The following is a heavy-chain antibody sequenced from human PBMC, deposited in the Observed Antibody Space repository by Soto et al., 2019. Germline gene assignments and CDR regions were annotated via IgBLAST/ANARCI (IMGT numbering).Heavy chain of an antibody. D-gene: IGHD2-2*01. CDR2: FDPEDGET. Sequence: ASVKVSCKVSGYTLTELSMHWVRQAPGKGLEWMGGFDPEDGETIYAQKFQGRVTMTEDTSTDTAYMELSSLRSEDTAVYYCATDIVVVPAANIGGLGRGQGTTVTVSS. J-gene: IGHJ6*02. CDR1: GYTLTELS. V-gene: IGHV1-24*01. CDR3: ATDIVVVPAANIGGLG.